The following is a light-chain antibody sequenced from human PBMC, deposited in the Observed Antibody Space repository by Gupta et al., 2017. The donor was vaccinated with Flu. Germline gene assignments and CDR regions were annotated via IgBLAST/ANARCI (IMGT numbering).Light chain of an antibody. CDR3: QQYYSYPHT. J-gene: IGKJ4*01. Sequence: PSSFSASTGDRVTITCRASQGISSYLAWYQQKPGTAPKLLIYAASTLQSGVPSRFSGSGSGTDFTLTISCLQSEDFATYYCQQYYSYPHTFGGGTKVEIK. V-gene: IGKV1-8*01. CDR1: QGISSY. CDR2: AAS.